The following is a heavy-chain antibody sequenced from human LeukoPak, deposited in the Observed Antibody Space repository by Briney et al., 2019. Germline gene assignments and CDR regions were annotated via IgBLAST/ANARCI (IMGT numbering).Heavy chain of an antibody. CDR1: GGCFSGYY. D-gene: IGHD2-21*02. Sequence: SETLSLTCAVYGGCFSGYYWSWIRQPPGKGLEWIGEINDSGSTNYNPSLKSRVTISVDTSKNQFSLKLSSVTAADTAVYYCARVYCGGDCYSGGPKYYFDYWGQGTLVTVSS. J-gene: IGHJ4*02. CDR2: INDSGST. CDR3: ARVYCGGDCYSGGPKYYFDY. V-gene: IGHV4-34*01.